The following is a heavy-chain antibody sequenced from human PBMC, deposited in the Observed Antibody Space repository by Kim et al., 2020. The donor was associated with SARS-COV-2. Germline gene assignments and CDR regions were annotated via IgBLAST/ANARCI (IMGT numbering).Heavy chain of an antibody. Sequence: GGSLRLSCAASGFTFSSYAMSWVHQAPGKGLEWVSAISGSGGSTYYADSVKGRFTISRDNSKNTLYLQMNSLRAEDTAVYYCAKWGEENYYYYYGMDVWGQGTTVTVSS. CDR2: ISGSGGST. CDR1: GFTFSSYA. CDR3: AKWGEENYYYYYGMDV. J-gene: IGHJ6*02. V-gene: IGHV3-23*01. D-gene: IGHD2-21*01.